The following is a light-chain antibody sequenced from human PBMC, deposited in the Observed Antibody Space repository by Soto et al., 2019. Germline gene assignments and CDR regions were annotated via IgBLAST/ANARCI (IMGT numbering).Light chain of an antibody. CDR1: QSVNSY. CDR2: DTS. J-gene: IGKJ3*01. Sequence: DIVMTQSPATLSVSPGERATLSCRASQSVNSYLAWYQQKPGQAPRLLIHDTSTRAPGIPARFIASGSGTEFTLTISSLQSEDLALYVCQQYNSWPLTFGPGTKVDI. CDR3: QQYNSWPLT. V-gene: IGKV3D-15*01.